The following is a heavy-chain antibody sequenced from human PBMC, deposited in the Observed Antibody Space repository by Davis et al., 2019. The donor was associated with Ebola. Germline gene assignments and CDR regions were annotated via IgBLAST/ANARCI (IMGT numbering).Heavy chain of an antibody. V-gene: IGHV4-34*01. CDR2: INHSGST. Sequence: MPPETLSLTCAVYGGSFSGYYWSWIRQPPGKGLEWIGEINHSGSTNYNPSLKSRVTISVDKSKNQFSLKLSSVTAADTAVYYCARCGYSYGYNWFDPWGQGTLVTVSS. CDR1: GGSFSGYY. D-gene: IGHD5-18*01. J-gene: IGHJ5*02. CDR3: ARCGYSYGYNWFDP.